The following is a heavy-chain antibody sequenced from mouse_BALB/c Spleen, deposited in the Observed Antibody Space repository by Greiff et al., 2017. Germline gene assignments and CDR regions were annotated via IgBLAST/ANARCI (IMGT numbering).Heavy chain of an antibody. J-gene: IGHJ4*01. V-gene: IGHV14-3*02. CDR2: IDPANGNT. Sequence: EVQRVESGAELVKPGASVKLSCTASGFNIKDTYMHWVKQRPEQGLEWIGRIDPANGNTKYDPKFQGKATITADTSSNTAYLQLSSLTSEDTAVYYCALYYGYAMDYWGQGTSVTVSS. CDR1: GFNIKDTY. D-gene: IGHD1-1*01. CDR3: ALYYGYAMDY.